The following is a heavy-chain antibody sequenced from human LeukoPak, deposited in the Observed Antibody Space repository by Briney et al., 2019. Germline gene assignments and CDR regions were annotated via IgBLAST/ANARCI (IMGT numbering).Heavy chain of an antibody. CDR2: ISSSSSYI. CDR3: VKSGPDFGDLPSEYYLDY. CDR1: GFTFSSNS. Sequence: GGSLRLSCAASGFTFSSNSMNWVRQAPGKGLEWVSSISSSSSYIFYADSVKGRFTISRDNAKKSLYLQMNSLRTEDTAVYYCVKSGPDFGDLPSEYYLDYWGQGTLVTVSS. D-gene: IGHD4-17*01. J-gene: IGHJ4*02. V-gene: IGHV3-21*01.